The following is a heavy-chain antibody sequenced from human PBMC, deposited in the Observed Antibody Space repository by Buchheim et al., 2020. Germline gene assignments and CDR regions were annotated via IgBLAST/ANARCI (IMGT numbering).Heavy chain of an antibody. J-gene: IGHJ6*02. Sequence: QVQLVESGGGVVQPGRSLRLSCAASGFTFSSYAMHWVRQAPGKGLEWVAVISYDGSNKYYADSVKGRFTISRDNSKNTLYLQMNSLRAEDTAVYYCAAELSRPMDTLTYYYYGMDVWGQGTT. D-gene: IGHD5-18*01. CDR1: GFTFSSYA. CDR3: AAELSRPMDTLTYYYYGMDV. V-gene: IGHV3-30*04. CDR2: ISYDGSNK.